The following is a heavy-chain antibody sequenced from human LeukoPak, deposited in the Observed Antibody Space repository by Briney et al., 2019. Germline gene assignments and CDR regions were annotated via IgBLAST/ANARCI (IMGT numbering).Heavy chain of an antibody. V-gene: IGHV3-53*01. CDR3: ARLACSSTSCPLRY. CDR1: GFTVSSNY. J-gene: IGHJ4*02. CDR2: IYSGGST. Sequence: GGSLRLSCAASGFTVSSNYMSWVRQAPGKGLEWVSVIYSGGSTYYADSVKRRFTISRDNSKNTLYLQMNSLRAEDTAVYYCARLACSSTSCPLRYWGQGTLVTVSS. D-gene: IGHD2-2*01.